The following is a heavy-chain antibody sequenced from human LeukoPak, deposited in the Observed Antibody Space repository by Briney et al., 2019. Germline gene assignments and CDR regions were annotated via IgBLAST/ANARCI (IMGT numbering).Heavy chain of an antibody. D-gene: IGHD6-19*01. V-gene: IGHV3-23*01. CDR3: AKRSGYTTGWFFDF. J-gene: IGHJ4*02. Sequence: GGSLRLSCAASGFTFSSYAMSWVRQAPGKRLEWVSSISGSGDNTYYAESVKGRFTISRDNPKNTLFLQMNSLRAEDTAVFYCAKRSGYTTGWFFDFWGQGTLVTVSS. CDR2: ISGSGDNT. CDR1: GFTFSSYA.